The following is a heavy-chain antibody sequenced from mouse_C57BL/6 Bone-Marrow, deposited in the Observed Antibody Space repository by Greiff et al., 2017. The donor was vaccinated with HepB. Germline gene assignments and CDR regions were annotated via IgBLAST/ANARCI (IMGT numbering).Heavy chain of an antibody. D-gene: IGHD2-12*01. Sequence: EVQLVESEGGLVQPGSSMKLSCTASGFTFSDYYMAWVRQVPEKGLEWVANINYDGSSTYYLDSLKSRFIISRDNAKNILYLQMSSLKSEDTATYYCARVGGDDRVYFDYWGQGTTLTVSS. CDR2: INYDGSST. CDR1: GFTFSDYY. J-gene: IGHJ2*01. CDR3: ARVGGDDRVYFDY. V-gene: IGHV5-16*01.